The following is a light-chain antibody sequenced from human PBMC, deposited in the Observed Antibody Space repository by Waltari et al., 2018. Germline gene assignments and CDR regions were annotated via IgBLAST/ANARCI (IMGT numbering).Light chain of an antibody. Sequence: QPVLTQPPSVSGTPGQRVTISCSGSRSNLGDFSLNWYHQLPGSAPRLLIYSDYQRPAGVPDRFSGSKSGTSASLVVSGLQSDDEADYYCAAWDDSLSGVVFGGGTKLTVL. CDR3: AAWDDSLSGVV. CDR2: SDY. J-gene: IGLJ2*01. V-gene: IGLV1-44*01. CDR1: RSNLGDFS.